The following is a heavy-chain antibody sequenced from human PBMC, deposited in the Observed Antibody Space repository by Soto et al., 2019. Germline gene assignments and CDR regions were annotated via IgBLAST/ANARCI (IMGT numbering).Heavy chain of an antibody. J-gene: IGHJ4*02. Sequence: VGSLRLSCAASGFTFSSYWMSWVRQAPGKGLEWVANIKQDGSEEYYVDSVKGRFTISRDNAKNSLYLQMNSLRAEDTAVYYCARDRTLGYCTNGVCQTTFDYWGQGTLVTVSS. D-gene: IGHD2-8*01. V-gene: IGHV3-7*03. CDR3: ARDRTLGYCTNGVCQTTFDY. CDR2: IKQDGSEE. CDR1: GFTFSSYW.